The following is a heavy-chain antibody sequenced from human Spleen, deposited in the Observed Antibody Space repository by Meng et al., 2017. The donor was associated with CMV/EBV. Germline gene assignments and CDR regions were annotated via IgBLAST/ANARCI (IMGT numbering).Heavy chain of an antibody. CDR3: ASGFCSSTNCYSEIDYFDH. Sequence: ASVKVSCKASGYTFTGYYMHWVRQAPGQGLEWMGWINPNSGGTNYAQKFQGRVTMTRDTSISTAYMELSRLRSDDTAVYYCASGFCSSTNCYSEIDYFDHWGQGTLVTVSS. D-gene: IGHD2-2*02. CDR1: GYTFTGYY. CDR2: INPNSGGT. J-gene: IGHJ4*02. V-gene: IGHV1-2*02.